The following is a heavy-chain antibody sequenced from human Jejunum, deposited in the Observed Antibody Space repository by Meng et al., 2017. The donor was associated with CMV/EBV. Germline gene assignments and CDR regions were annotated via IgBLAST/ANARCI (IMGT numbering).Heavy chain of an antibody. V-gene: IGHV3-7*01. Sequence: LRLSCAASGFTFNRFWMTWVRQAPGKGLEWVANINQDGSEKHYVDSVKGRFTISRDNAENSLYLQMNSLRAEDTAVYYCGDPPSDYWGHGTKVTVSS. CDR3: GDPPSDY. CDR2: INQDGSEK. J-gene: IGHJ4*01. CDR1: GFTFNRFW.